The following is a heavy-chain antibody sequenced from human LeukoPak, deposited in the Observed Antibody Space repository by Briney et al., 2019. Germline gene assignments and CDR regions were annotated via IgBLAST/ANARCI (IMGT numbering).Heavy chain of an antibody. D-gene: IGHD4-17*01. CDR1: GFNFNNYG. CDR3: AKDASDFGDSYFDH. J-gene: IGHJ4*02. Sequence: GGSLRLSCEASGFNFNNYGMHRVRQAPGKGLEWVAALWFDGSHEYYADSVKGRFTISRDNFKNTLFMEMNALTAGDTAIYYCAKDASDFGDSYFDHWGQGTPVTVSS. V-gene: IGHV3-33*06. CDR2: LWFDGSHE.